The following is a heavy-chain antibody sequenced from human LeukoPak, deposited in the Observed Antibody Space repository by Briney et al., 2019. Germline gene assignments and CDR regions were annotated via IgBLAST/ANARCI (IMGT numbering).Heavy chain of an antibody. Sequence: PSETLSLTCAVYGGSFSGYYWSWIRQPPGKGLEWIGEINHSGSTNYNPSLKSRVTISVDTSKNQFSLKLSSVTAADTAVYYCARGRVLLRFFDYWGQGTLVTVSS. J-gene: IGHJ4*02. CDR1: GGSFSGYY. CDR3: ARGRVLLRFFDY. CDR2: INHSGST. D-gene: IGHD4-17*01. V-gene: IGHV4-34*01.